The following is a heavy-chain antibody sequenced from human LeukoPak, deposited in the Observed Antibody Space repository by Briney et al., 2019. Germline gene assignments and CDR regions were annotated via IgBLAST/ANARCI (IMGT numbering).Heavy chain of an antibody. CDR3: AVGYDILTGSEYYSYMDV. J-gene: IGHJ6*03. CDR1: GGTFSSYA. D-gene: IGHD3-9*01. Sequence: SVKVSCKASGGTFSSYAISWVRQAPGQGLEWMGGIIASFGTANYAQKFQGRVTITTDESTSTAYMELSSLRSEDTAVYYCAVGYDILTGSEYYSYMDVRGKGTTVTVSS. CDR2: IIASFGTA. V-gene: IGHV1-69*05.